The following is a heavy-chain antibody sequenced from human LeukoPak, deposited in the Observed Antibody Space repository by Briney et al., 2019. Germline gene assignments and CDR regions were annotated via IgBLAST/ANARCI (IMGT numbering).Heavy chain of an antibody. D-gene: IGHD3-10*01. J-gene: IGHJ4*02. CDR3: ARARHYGSGSYYNGIFDY. CDR2: IYYSGST. CDR1: GGSFSGYY. V-gene: IGHV4-59*01. Sequence: SETLSLTCAVYGGSFSGYYWSWIRQPPGKGLEWIGYIYYSGSTNYNPSLKSRVTISVDTSKNQFSLKLSSVTAADTAVYYCARARHYGSGSYYNGIFDYWGQGTLVTVSS.